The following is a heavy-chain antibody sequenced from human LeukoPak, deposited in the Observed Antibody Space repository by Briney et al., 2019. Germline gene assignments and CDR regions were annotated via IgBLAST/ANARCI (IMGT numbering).Heavy chain of an antibody. J-gene: IGHJ5*02. CDR3: ARDRYYDSSGYYFNWFDP. D-gene: IGHD3-22*01. CDR2: IYYSGST. Sequence: SETLSFTCTVSGGSISTHYWSWIRQPPGKGLEWIGYIYYSGSTDYNPSLKSRVTISVDTSKNQFSLKLSSVTAADTAVYYCARDRYYDSSGYYFNWFDPWGQGTLVTVSS. V-gene: IGHV4-59*11. CDR1: GGSISTHY.